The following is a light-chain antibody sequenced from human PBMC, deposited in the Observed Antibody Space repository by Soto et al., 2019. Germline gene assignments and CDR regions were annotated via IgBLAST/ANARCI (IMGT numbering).Light chain of an antibody. J-gene: IGKJ5*01. CDR3: QQYNSWPPIT. CDR1: ESVSRN. V-gene: IGKV3-15*01. CDR2: DAS. Sequence: EVVLTQSPATQSLSPGERATLSCTASESVSRNLAWYQQKPGQAPRLLIYDASTRATGIPDRFSGGGSGTEFTLTISSLQSEDFVVYYCQQYNSWPPITFGQGTRLEIK.